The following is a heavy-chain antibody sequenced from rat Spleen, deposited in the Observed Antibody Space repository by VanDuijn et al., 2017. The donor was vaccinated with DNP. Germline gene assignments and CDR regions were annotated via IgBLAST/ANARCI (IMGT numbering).Heavy chain of an antibody. CDR2: ISYSGST. Sequence: EVQLQESGPGLVKPSQSLSLACSVTGYSITSNYWGWIRKFPGNKMEWMGYISYSGSTNYNPSLKSRFSITRDTSKNQFFLQLNSVTTEDTATYYCARWSRYFDYWGQGVMVTVSS. J-gene: IGHJ2*01. CDR3: ARWSRYFDY. V-gene: IGHV3-1*01. CDR1: GYSITSNY.